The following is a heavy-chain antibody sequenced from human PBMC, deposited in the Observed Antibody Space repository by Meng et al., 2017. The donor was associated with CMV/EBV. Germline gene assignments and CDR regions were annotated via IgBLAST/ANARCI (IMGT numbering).Heavy chain of an antibody. V-gene: IGHV4-4*07. Sequence: VELQESGPGLVKPSEPLPLPCTVSGGSISSYYWSWIRQPAGKGLEWIGRIYTSGSTNYSPSLKSRVTMSVDTSKNQFSLKLSSVTAADTAVYYCARHGDTAMVVGIDYWGQGTLVTVSS. D-gene: IGHD5-18*01. J-gene: IGHJ4*02. CDR3: ARHGDTAMVVGIDY. CDR2: IYTSGST. CDR1: GGSISSYY.